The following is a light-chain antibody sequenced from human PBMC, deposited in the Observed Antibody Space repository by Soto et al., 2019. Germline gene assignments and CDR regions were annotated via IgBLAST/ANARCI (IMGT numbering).Light chain of an antibody. Sequence: QSALTQPPSVSGAPGQRVTISCTWSSSNIGAGYDVHWYLQVPGTAPKLLVYTHNNRPSGVPDRFSGSTSGTSASLAITGLQSEDEADYYCQSYDSRLSAYVFGTGTKVTVL. CDR1: SSNIGAGYD. J-gene: IGLJ1*01. CDR2: THN. V-gene: IGLV1-40*01. CDR3: QSYDSRLSAYV.